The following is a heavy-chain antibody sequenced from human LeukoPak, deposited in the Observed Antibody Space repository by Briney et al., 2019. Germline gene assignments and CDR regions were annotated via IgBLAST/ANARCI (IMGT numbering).Heavy chain of an antibody. D-gene: IGHD4-17*01. Sequence: ASVKVSCKASGYTFTSYGISWVRQAPGQGLEWMGWISAYNGNTNYAQKLRGRVTMTTDTSTSTAYMELRSLRSDDTAVYYCARALYGDYVGVFDYWGQGTLVTVSS. J-gene: IGHJ4*02. CDR2: ISAYNGNT. V-gene: IGHV1-18*04. CDR3: ARALYGDYVGVFDY. CDR1: GYTFTSYG.